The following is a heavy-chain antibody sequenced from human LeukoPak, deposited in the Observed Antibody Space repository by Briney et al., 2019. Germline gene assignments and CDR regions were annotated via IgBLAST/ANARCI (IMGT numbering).Heavy chain of an antibody. CDR3: ARGVRSSWYRDYFQH. D-gene: IGHD6-13*01. Sequence: GGSLRLSCAASGFTCSSYSMNWVRQAPGKGLEWVSYISSSSSTIYYADSVKGRFTISRDNAKNSLYLQMNSLRAEDTAVYYCARGVRSSWYRDYFQHWGQGTLVTVSS. CDR2: ISSSSSTI. V-gene: IGHV3-48*01. J-gene: IGHJ1*01. CDR1: GFTCSSYS.